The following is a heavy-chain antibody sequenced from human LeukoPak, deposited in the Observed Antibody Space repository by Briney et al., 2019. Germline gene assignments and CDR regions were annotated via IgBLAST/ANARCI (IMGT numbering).Heavy chain of an antibody. CDR3: AREGEVGMDV. J-gene: IGHJ6*02. Sequence: SETLSLTCTVSGGSMSGSYWSWIRQPPGKGLEWIGYIYYSGSTNYNPSLKSRVTISVDTSKNQFSLKLSSVTAADTAVYYCAREGEVGMDVWGQGTTVTVSS. CDR2: IYYSGST. V-gene: IGHV4-59*01. CDR1: GGSMSGSY.